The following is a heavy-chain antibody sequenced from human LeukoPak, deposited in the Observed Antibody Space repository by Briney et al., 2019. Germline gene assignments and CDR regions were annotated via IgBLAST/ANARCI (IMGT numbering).Heavy chain of an antibody. CDR1: GYTFTDYN. CDR2: IKPSGGDT. D-gene: IGHD2/OR15-2a*01. V-gene: IGHV1-46*04. CDR3: ARSGRNYYFDY. Sequence: ASVKVSCKASGYTFTDYNLHWVRQAPGQRLEWMGIIKPSGGDTSYAQTLQGRVFVTRDTSISTAYMELSRLTSDDTAVYYCARSGRNYYFDYWGQGSLVTVSS. J-gene: IGHJ4*02.